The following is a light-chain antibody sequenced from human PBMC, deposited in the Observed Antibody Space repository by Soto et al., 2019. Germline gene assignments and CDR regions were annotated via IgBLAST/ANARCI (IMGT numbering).Light chain of an antibody. CDR2: SNN. CDR1: SSNIGSNT. V-gene: IGLV1-44*01. Sequence: QSVLTQPPSASGTPGQRVTIYCSGSSSNIGSNTVNWYQQLPGTAPKLLIYSNNQRPSGVPDRFSGSKSGTSASLAISGLQSEDEADYYCAAWDDSLNGYVFATGTKVTVL. CDR3: AAWDDSLNGYV. J-gene: IGLJ1*01.